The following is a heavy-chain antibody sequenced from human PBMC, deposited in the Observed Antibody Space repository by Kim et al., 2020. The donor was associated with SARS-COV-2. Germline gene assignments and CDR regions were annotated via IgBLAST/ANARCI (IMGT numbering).Heavy chain of an antibody. CDR3: ARDRGAMVTGFDY. D-gene: IGHD5-18*01. Sequence: GGSLRLSCAASGFTFSSYAMHWVRQAPGKGLEWVAVISYDGSNKYYADSVKGRFTISRDNSKNTLYLQMNSLRAEDTAVYYCARDRGAMVTGFDYWGQGTLVTVSS. CDR2: ISYDGSNK. J-gene: IGHJ4*02. CDR1: GFTFSSYA. V-gene: IGHV3-30*04.